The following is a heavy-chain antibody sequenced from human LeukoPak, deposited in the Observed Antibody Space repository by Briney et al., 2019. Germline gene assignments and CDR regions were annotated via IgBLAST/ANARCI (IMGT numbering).Heavy chain of an antibody. Sequence: SETLSLTCTVSGYSISSGYYWGWIRQPPGKGLEWIGSIYHSGSTYYNPSLKSRVTISVDTSKNQFSLKLSSVTAADTAVYYCARKQSAISFDPWAREPWSPSPQ. V-gene: IGHV4-38-2*02. CDR2: IYHSGST. CDR1: GYSISSGYY. CDR3: ARKQSAISFDP. J-gene: IGHJ5*02. D-gene: IGHD6-25*01.